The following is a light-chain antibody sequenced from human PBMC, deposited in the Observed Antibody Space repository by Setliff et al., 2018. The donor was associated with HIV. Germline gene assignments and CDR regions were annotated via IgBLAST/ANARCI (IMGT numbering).Light chain of an antibody. V-gene: IGLV2-23*01. CDR1: TSDIGAYES. CDR3: CSYAGSGPV. Sequence: QSALTQPASVSGSPGQSITISCAGSTSDIGAYESVSWYQQHPGEVPKLIIYNASKRPSGVSNRFSGSKSGNTASLTISGLQADDEADYYCCSYAGSGPVFGAGTKVTVL. J-gene: IGLJ1*01. CDR2: NAS.